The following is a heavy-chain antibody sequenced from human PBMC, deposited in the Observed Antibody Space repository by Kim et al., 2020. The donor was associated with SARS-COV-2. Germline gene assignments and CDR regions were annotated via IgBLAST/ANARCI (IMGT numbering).Heavy chain of an antibody. CDR3: ARLNDRGDY. D-gene: IGHD3-22*01. CDR2: SYT. V-gene: IGHV5-10-1*01. J-gene: IGHJ4*02. Sequence: SYTNYSPSFQGHVTISADKSISTAYLQWSSLKASDTAMYYCARLNDRGDYWGQGTLVTVSS.